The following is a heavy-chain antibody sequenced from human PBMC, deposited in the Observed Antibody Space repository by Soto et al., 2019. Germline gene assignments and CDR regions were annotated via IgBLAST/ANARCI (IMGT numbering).Heavy chain of an antibody. D-gene: IGHD2-8*01. J-gene: IGHJ6*03. CDR2: IKSKTDGGTT. Sequence: PGGSLRLSCAASGFTFSNAWMSWVRQAPGKGLEWVGRIKSKTDGGTTDYAAPVKGRFTISRDDSKNTLYLQMNSLKTEDTAVYYCTTGNCTNGVCYYYYYMDVWGKGTTVTVSS. CDR1: GFTFSNAW. V-gene: IGHV3-15*01. CDR3: TTGNCTNGVCYYYYYMDV.